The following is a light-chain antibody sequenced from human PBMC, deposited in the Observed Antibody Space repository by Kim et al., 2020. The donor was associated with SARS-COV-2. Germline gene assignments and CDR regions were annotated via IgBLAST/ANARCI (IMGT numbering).Light chain of an antibody. CDR1: QSISSW. V-gene: IGKV1-5*03. J-gene: IGKJ3*01. CDR3: QQYNSYPFT. Sequence: ASVGDRVTVTCRASQSISSWLAWYQQKPGKVPKLLIYKASSLESGVPSRFSGSGSGTEFTLTISSLQPDDFATYYCQQYNSYPFTFGPGTKVDIK. CDR2: KAS.